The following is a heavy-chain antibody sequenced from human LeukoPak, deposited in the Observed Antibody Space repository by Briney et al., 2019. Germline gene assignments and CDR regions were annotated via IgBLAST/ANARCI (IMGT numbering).Heavy chain of an antibody. Sequence: GGSLRLSCAVSGFTLTNYAMSWVRQAPGKGLEWVSAFRFFDETTYYADSVKGRFTISRDNSRNTLYLQMNSLRVEDTAVYYCGSLPNWRQVDSDNWGQGTLVTVSS. CDR2: FRFFDETT. J-gene: IGHJ4*02. D-gene: IGHD1-1*01. V-gene: IGHV3-23*01. CDR1: GFTLTNYA. CDR3: GSLPNWRQVDSDN.